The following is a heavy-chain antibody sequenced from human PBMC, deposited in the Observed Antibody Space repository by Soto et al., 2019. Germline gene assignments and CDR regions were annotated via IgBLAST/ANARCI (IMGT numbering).Heavy chain of an antibody. J-gene: IGHJ4*02. CDR3: ARAYTAMVLAY. V-gene: IGHV3-30*03. CDR2: ISYDGSNK. D-gene: IGHD5-18*01. Sequence: PGGSLRLSCAASGFTFSTYGMHWVRQAPGKGLEWVAVISYDGSNKYYADSVKGRFTISRDNSKNTLYLQMNSLRAEDTAVYYCARAYTAMVLAYWGQGILVTVSS. CDR1: GFTFSTYG.